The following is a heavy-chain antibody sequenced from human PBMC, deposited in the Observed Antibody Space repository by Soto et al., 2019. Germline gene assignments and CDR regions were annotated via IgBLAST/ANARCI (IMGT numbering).Heavy chain of an antibody. V-gene: IGHV4-59*01. CDR3: ARDKYCSGGSCPKNWFDP. CDR2: IYDDGSA. J-gene: IGHJ5*02. D-gene: IGHD2-15*01. Sequence: SETLSLTCTVSGGSISSSYWSWIRQPPGKGLEWLAYIYDDGSANYNPSLKSRATISLDMSKNQFSLKLTSVTAADTAVYYCARDKYCSGGSCPKNWFDPWGQGTLVTVSS. CDR1: GGSISSSY.